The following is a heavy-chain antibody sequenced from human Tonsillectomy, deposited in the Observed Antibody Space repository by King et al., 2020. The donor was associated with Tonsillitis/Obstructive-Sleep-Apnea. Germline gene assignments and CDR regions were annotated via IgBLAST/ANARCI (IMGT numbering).Heavy chain of an antibody. D-gene: IGHD1/OR15-1a*01. Sequence: VQLGESGAEVKKPGSSVKVSCKASGGTFSSYAISWVRQAPGQGLEWMGGIIPIFGTANYTQKSQVRITITADESTSTAYMELSSQRSEDTSVYYCARGRWNKYYSYYYMDVWGKGTTVTVSS. CDR3: ARGRWNKYYSYYYMDV. CDR2: IIPIFGTA. J-gene: IGHJ6*03. CDR1: GGTFSSYA. V-gene: IGHV1-69*01.